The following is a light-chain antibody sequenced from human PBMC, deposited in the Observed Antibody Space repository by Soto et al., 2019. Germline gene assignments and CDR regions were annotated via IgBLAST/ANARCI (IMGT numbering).Light chain of an antibody. CDR1: QSVSSY. CDR2: DAS. V-gene: IGKV3-11*01. J-gene: IGKJ1*01. Sequence: EIVMTQSPATLSLSPGERATLSCRASQSVSSYLAWYQQKPGQAPRLLIYDASNRATGIPARFSGSGSGTDFTLTISSLQPGDAATYYCQKCDSAPWTFGPGTKVDIK. CDR3: QKCDSAPWT.